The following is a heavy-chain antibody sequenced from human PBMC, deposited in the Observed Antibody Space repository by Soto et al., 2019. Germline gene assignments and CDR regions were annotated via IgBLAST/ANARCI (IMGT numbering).Heavy chain of an antibody. CDR2: IYYSGST. CDR1: GGSISSSSYY. Sequence: PSETLSITCTVSGGSISSSSYYWGWIRQPPGKGLEWIGSIYYSGSTYYNPSLKSRVTISVDTSKNQFSLKLSSVTAADTAVYYCARHAYVNWFDPWGQGTLVTVSS. V-gene: IGHV4-39*01. J-gene: IGHJ5*02. D-gene: IGHD3-16*01. CDR3: ARHAYVNWFDP.